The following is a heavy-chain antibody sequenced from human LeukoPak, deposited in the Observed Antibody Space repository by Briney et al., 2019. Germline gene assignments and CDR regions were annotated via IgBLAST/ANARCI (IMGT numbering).Heavy chain of an antibody. D-gene: IGHD2-2*02. V-gene: IGHV1-69*13. J-gene: IGHJ1*01. Sequence: SVKVSCKASGGTFSSYAISWVRQAPGQGLEWMGGIIPIFGTANYAQKFQGRVTITADESTSTAYMELSSLRSEDTAVYYCARSPDRVVPAAIRCFQHWGQGTLVTVSS. CDR2: IIPIFGTA. CDR3: ARSPDRVVPAAIRCFQH. CDR1: GGTFSSYA.